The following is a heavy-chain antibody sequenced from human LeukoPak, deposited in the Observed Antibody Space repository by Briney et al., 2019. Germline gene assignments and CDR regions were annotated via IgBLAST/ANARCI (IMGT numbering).Heavy chain of an antibody. CDR1: GYTSTGYY. V-gene: IGHV1-2*02. J-gene: IGHJ4*02. CDR2: INPNSGGT. Sequence: ASVKVSSKASGYTSTGYYMHWVRQAPGQGLEWMGWINPNSGGTNYAQKFQGRVTMTRDTSISTAYMELSRLRSDDTAVYYCARVLWFGEFTFDYWGQGTLVTVSS. D-gene: IGHD3-10*01. CDR3: ARVLWFGEFTFDY.